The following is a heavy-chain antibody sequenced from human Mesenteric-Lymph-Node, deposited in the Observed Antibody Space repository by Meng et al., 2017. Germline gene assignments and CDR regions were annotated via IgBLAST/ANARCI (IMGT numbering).Heavy chain of an antibody. V-gene: IGHV3-74*01. CDR2: INTDGSTT. J-gene: IGHJ6*02. CDR1: GFTFSGYW. D-gene: IGHD3-10*01. Sequence: GESLKISCAASGFTFSGYWMHWVRQAPGKGLEWVSRINTDGSTTAYADSVKGRFTISRDNSKNTLYLQMNSLRAEDTAVYYCARNYGSGIGSYYYGMDVWGQGTTVTVSS. CDR3: ARNYGSGIGSYYYGMDV.